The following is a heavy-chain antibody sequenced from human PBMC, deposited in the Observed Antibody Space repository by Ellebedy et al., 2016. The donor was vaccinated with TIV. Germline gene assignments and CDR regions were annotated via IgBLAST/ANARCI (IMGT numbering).Heavy chain of an antibody. CDR2: ISWNSGSI. V-gene: IGHV3-9*01. J-gene: IGHJ4*02. CDR3: ARRPRGEYCSSTSCYQFDY. D-gene: IGHD2-2*01. CDR1: GFTFDDYA. Sequence: SLKISXAASGFTFDDYAMHWVRQAPGKGLEWVSGISWNSGSIGYADSVKGRFTISRDNAKNSLYLQMNSLRAEDTALYYCARRPRGEYCSSTSCYQFDYWGQGTLVTVSS.